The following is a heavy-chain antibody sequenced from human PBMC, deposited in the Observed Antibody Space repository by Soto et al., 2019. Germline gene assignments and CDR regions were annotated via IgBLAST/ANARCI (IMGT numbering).Heavy chain of an antibody. D-gene: IGHD2-8*01. Sequence: SETLSLTCAVYGGSFSGYYWGWIRQPPGKGLEWIGEINHSGSTNYNPSLKSRVTISVDTSKDQFSLKLSSVTAADTAVYYCARGTNGVRLLEHRPYYYYMDVWGKGTTVTVSS. CDR1: GGSFSGYY. V-gene: IGHV4-34*01. CDR2: INHSGST. CDR3: ARGTNGVRLLEHRPYYYYMDV. J-gene: IGHJ6*03.